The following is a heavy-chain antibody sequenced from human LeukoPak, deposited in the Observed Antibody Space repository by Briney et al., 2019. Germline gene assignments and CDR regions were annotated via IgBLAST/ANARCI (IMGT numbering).Heavy chain of an antibody. J-gene: IGHJ5*02. V-gene: IGHV3-30*02. CDR2: IRYDGSNK. CDR3: VRAHHPGGWFDP. CDR1: GFIFSSYG. D-gene: IGHD3-10*01. Sequence: GGSLRLSCAASGFIFSSYGMHWVRQAPGKGLEWVAFIRYDGSNKYYAESVKGRFTISRDNSKNTLYLQMNSLRPEDTAVHYCVRAHHPGGWFDPWGQGTLVTVSS.